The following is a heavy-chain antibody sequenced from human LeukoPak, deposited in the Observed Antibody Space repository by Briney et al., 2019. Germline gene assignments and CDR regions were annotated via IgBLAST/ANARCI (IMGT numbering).Heavy chain of an antibody. Sequence: PSETPSLTCAVYGGSFSGYYWSWIRQPPGKGLEWIGEINHSGSTNYNPSLKSRVTISVDTSKNQFSLKLSSVTAADTAVYYCARFRKSALGYCSGGSCYSPFDYWGQGTLVTVSS. CDR3: ARFRKSALGYCSGGSCYSPFDY. V-gene: IGHV4-34*01. CDR2: INHSGST. CDR1: GGSFSGYY. J-gene: IGHJ4*02. D-gene: IGHD2-15*01.